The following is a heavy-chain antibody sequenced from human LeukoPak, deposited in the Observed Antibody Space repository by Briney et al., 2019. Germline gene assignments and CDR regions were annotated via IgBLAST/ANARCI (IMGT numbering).Heavy chain of an antibody. Sequence: GGSLRLYCAASGFTFSSYVMHWVHQAPGKGVEGVAVISYDGSNKYYADSVKGRFTISRDNSKNTLYLQMNSLRAEDTAVYYCAKDRAPFGESPFDYWGQGTLVTVSS. J-gene: IGHJ4*02. CDR2: ISYDGSNK. CDR3: AKDRAPFGESPFDY. V-gene: IGHV3-30*18. CDR1: GFTFSSYV. D-gene: IGHD3-10*01.